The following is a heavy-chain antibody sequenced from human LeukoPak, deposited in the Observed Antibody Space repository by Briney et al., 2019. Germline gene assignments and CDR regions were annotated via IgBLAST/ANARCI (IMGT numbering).Heavy chain of an antibody. CDR2: ISYDGSNK. Sequence: GGSLRLSCAASGFTFSSYVMHWVRQAPGKGLEWVAVISYDGSNKYYADSVKGRFSISRDNSKNTLYLQMNSLRSEDTAVYYCARDGSLVRGVPFDHWGQGTLVTVSS. D-gene: IGHD3-10*01. J-gene: IGHJ4*02. V-gene: IGHV3-30-3*01. CDR3: ARDGSLVRGVPFDH. CDR1: GFTFSSYV.